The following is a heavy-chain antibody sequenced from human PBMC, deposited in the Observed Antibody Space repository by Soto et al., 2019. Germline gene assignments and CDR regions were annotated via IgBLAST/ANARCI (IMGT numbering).Heavy chain of an antibody. J-gene: IGHJ5*02. D-gene: IGHD2-15*01. Sequence: GESLKISCTGFGYTFTTFWISWVRQMPGKVLEWMGRIDPRDSYVNYSPSFQGHVTISLDKSISTAYLQWGSLKASDTAMYYCARLFCSPTTSDSWFDPWGQGXLVTVYS. CDR3: ARLFCSPTTSDSWFDP. CDR1: GYTFTTFW. CDR2: IDPRDSYV. V-gene: IGHV5-10-1*01.